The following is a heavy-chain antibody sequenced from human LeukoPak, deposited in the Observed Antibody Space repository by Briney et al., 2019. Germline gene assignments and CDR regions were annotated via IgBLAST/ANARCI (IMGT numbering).Heavy chain of an antibody. CDR1: AFTFSRYA. J-gene: IGHJ4*02. CDR2: ISYDGSHK. D-gene: IGHD1-26*01. V-gene: IGHV3-30*04. CDR3: ARVGRYSGSYGFDY. Sequence: PGGSLRLSCAASAFTFSRYAMHWVRQAPGKGLECVTLISYDGSHKDYADSVKGRFTISGDNSKNTLYLQMNSLRAEDTAVYYCARVGRYSGSYGFDYWGQGTLVTVSS.